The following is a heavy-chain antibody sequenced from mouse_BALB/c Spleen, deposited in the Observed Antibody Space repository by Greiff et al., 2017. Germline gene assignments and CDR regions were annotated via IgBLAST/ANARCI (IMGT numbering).Heavy chain of an antibody. CDR3: TITTVVAKGY. J-gene: IGHJ2*01. CDR1: GYTFTSYW. V-gene: IGHV1-69*02. Sequence: QVQLQQPGAELVRPGASVKLSCKASGYTFTSYWINWVKQRPGQGLEWIGNIYPSDSYTNYNQKFKDKATLTVDKSSSTAYMQLSSPTSEDSAVYYCTITTVVAKGYWGQGTTRTVSS. CDR2: IYPSDSYT. D-gene: IGHD1-1*01.